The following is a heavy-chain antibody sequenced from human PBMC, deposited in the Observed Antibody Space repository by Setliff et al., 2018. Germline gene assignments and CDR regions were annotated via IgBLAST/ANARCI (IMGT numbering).Heavy chain of an antibody. D-gene: IGHD2-2*01. CDR1: GGSFSGYY. CDR3: ARVVPAAMYFDY. Sequence: ETLSLTCAVYGGSFSGYYWSWIRQPPGKGLEWIGEIDHSGSTNYNPSLKSRVTISVDTSKNQFSLKLSSVTAADTAVYYCARVVPAAMYFDYWGQGTLVTVS. CDR2: IDHSGST. J-gene: IGHJ4*02. V-gene: IGHV4-34*01.